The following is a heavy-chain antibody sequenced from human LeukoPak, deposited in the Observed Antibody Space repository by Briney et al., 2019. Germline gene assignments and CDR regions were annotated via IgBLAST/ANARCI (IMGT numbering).Heavy chain of an antibody. V-gene: IGHV3-23*01. Sequence: GGSLRLSCVASGVTLSNYAMSWARQAPGKGLEWVSGISSSGSGGNTYYADSVKGRFTISRDSSRNKLFLHMNTLRAEDTAIYCCAKDRTVGASYWYFDLWGRGTLVTVSS. CDR2: ISSSGSGGNT. CDR1: GVTLSNYA. J-gene: IGHJ2*01. D-gene: IGHD1-26*01. CDR3: AKDRTVGASYWYFDL.